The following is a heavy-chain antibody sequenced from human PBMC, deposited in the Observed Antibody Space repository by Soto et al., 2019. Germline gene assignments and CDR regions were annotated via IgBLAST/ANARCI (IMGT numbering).Heavy chain of an antibody. CDR3: AKDLRPGLVVPTKSGFDP. J-gene: IGHJ5*02. CDR1: GFPFSTYA. Sequence: GSLRLSCEASGFPFSTYAMTWFRQLPGMGLEWVSTTSIGGNTDFAESVRGRFSVSRDNSKNTLYLQMTNLRAEDAAIYFCAKDLRPGLVVPTKSGFDPWGQGTRVTVSS. CDR2: TSIGGNT. D-gene: IGHD3-10*01. V-gene: IGHV3-23*01.